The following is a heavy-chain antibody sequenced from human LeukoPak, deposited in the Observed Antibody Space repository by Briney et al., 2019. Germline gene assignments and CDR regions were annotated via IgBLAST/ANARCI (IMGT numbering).Heavy chain of an antibody. CDR1: GGSISSYY. J-gene: IGHJ6*02. V-gene: IGHV4-4*07. Sequence: PSETLSLTCTVSGGSISSYYWSRIRQPAGKALEWIGRFYTGGSTNYNPSLKSRVTMSVDTSKNQFSLKLSSVTAADTAVYYCARAGQYSSSWYYYYGMDVWGQGTTVTVSS. CDR3: ARAGQYSSSWYYYYGMDV. D-gene: IGHD6-13*01. CDR2: FYTGGST.